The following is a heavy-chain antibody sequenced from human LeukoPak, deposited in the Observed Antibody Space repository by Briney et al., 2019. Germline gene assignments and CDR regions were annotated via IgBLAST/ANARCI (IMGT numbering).Heavy chain of an antibody. CDR3: AREGVVTTTRGGPLNI. CDR2: ITSDGIT. Sequence: PGGSLRLSCVASGFTFSSYWMHWVRQAPGKGLVWVSRITSDGITTYADFVKGRFTISRDNAKNTVYLQMNSLRTEDTAVYYCAREGVVTTTRGGPLNIWGQGTMVTVSS. CDR1: GFTFSSYW. V-gene: IGHV3-74*01. D-gene: IGHD2-21*02. J-gene: IGHJ3*02.